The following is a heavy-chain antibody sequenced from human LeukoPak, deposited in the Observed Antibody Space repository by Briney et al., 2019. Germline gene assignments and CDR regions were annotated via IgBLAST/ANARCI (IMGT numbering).Heavy chain of an antibody. CDR1: GFTFSRYW. D-gene: IGHD3-9*01. CDR3: ARENILTGYPFDY. V-gene: IGHV3-74*01. CDR2: INSDGSTT. Sequence: GGSLRLSCAASGFTFSRYWMHWVRQAPGKGLVWVSRINSDGSTTNYADSVKGRFTVSRDNAKSTLYLQTNSLRAEDTAVYYCARENILTGYPFDYWGQGTLVTVSS. J-gene: IGHJ4*02.